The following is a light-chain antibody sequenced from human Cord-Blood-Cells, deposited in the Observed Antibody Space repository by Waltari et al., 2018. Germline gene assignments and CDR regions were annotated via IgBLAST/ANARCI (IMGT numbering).Light chain of an antibody. CDR2: EGS. J-gene: IGLJ2*01. V-gene: IGLV2-23*03. CDR3: CSYAGSSTFDVV. Sequence: QSALTQPASVSGSPGQSLTISCPGTSSDVGSYNLVSWSQQHPGKAPKLMIYEGSKRPSGVSNRFSGSKSGNTASLTISGLQAEDEADYYCCSYAGSSTFDVVFGGGTKLTVL. CDR1: SSDVGSYNL.